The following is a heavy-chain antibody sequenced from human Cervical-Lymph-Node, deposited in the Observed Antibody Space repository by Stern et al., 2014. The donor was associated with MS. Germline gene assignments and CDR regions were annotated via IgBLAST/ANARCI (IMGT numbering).Heavy chain of an antibody. V-gene: IGHV7-4-1*02. CDR3: ARGWLGPDWYFDL. D-gene: IGHD5-12*01. CDR2: INTNTGNP. J-gene: IGHJ2*01. CDR1: GYTFTTYA. Sequence: VQLVESGSELKKPGASVKVSCKASGYTFTTYAMNWVRQAPGQGLEWMGWINTNTGNPTYAPGFTGRFAFSLDTSVSTAYLQISSLRANDTAVYYCARGWLGPDWYFDLWGRGTLVTVSS.